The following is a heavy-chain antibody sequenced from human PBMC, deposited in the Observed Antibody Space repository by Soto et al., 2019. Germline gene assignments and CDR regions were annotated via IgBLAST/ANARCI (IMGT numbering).Heavy chain of an antibody. CDR2: IIPIFGTA. CDR3: ARNRGLSYCSGGSCYSNWFDP. D-gene: IGHD2-15*01. CDR1: GGTFSSYA. Sequence: QEQLVQSGAEVKKPGSSVKVSCKASGGTFSSYAISWVRQAPGQGLEWMGGIIPIFGTANYAQKFQGRVTITADESTSTAYMELSSLRSEDTAVYYCARNRGLSYCSGGSCYSNWFDPWGQGTLVTVSS. J-gene: IGHJ5*02. V-gene: IGHV1-69*01.